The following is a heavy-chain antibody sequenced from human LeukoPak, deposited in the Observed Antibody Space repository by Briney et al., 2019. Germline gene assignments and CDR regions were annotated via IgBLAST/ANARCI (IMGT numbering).Heavy chain of an antibody. CDR2: IYYSGST. CDR3: AKDQGLLDAFDI. CDR1: GGSISSYY. D-gene: IGHD4/OR15-4a*01. Sequence: SETLSLTCTVSGGSISSYYWSWIRQPPGKGLEWIGYIYYSGSTNYNPSLKSRVTISLDTSKSQFSLKLSCVTAADTAVYYCAKDQGLLDAFDIWAQGTMFTVFS. J-gene: IGHJ3*02. V-gene: IGHV4-59*01.